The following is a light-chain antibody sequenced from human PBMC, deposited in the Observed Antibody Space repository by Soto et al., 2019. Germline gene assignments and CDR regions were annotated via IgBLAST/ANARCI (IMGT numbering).Light chain of an antibody. CDR2: YAS. J-gene: IGKJ3*01. V-gene: IGKV3-15*01. CDR3: QHYIIWPPT. Sequence: EMVMTQSPATLSVSPGERVTLSCRASESVHRNLAWYQQKPGQGPSLLIYYASTRATGVPDRFTGSGSGTEFTLTISSLQSEDFGVYHCQHYIIWPPTFGPGTKVEIK. CDR1: ESVHRN.